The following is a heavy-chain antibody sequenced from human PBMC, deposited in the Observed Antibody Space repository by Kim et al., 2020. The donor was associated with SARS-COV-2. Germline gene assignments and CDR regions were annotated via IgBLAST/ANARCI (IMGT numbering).Heavy chain of an antibody. Sequence: ASVKVSCKASGYTFTNHAINWVRQAPGQGLEWMGWINTNTENPTYAQGFRGRFVFSLDTSVSTAYLQINSLRAEDTAVYYCARDRVDYGNNDYAEILFDYWGQGSLVTVSS. D-gene: IGHD3-16*01. J-gene: IGHJ4*02. CDR1: GYTFTNHA. CDR3: ARDRVDYGNNDYAEILFDY. V-gene: IGHV7-4-1*02. CDR2: INTNTENP.